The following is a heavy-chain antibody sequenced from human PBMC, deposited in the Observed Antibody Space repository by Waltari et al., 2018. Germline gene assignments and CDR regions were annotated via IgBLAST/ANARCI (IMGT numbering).Heavy chain of an antibody. V-gene: IGHV4-59*11. Sequence: QVQLQESGPGLVKPSETLSLTCTVSGGSISSHSWSWNRQPPGKGLGWTGNTYSSGSTTYNPSLKSRVPISVDTSKNQFSLKLSSVTAADTAVYYCARGGGPYYDFWSGYRWGWFDPWGQGTLVTVSS. J-gene: IGHJ5*02. CDR2: TYSSGST. CDR3: ARGGGPYYDFWSGYRWGWFDP. CDR1: GGSISSHS. D-gene: IGHD3-3*01.